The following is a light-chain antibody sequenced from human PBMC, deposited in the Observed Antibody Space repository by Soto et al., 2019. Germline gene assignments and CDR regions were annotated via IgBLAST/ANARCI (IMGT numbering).Light chain of an antibody. V-gene: IGKV3-15*01. CDR1: QTVSND. Sequence: EIGMTQSPATLSVTPGERATLSCRASQTVSNDLAWYQQKPGQAPRLLIYAAATRATGIPARFSGSGSGTEFTLTISSLQSEDFAVYYCQQYNNWPPITFGQGTRLEIK. J-gene: IGKJ5*01. CDR3: QQYNNWPPIT. CDR2: AAA.